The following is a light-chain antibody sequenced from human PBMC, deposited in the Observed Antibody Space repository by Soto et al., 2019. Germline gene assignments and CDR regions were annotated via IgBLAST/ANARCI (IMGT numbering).Light chain of an antibody. Sequence: VGMPPAPLSPPLPPGQPAPLSCRANQSLVHSDGIAYFSWFQQRPGRSPRRLIYKVPNRDSGVPARFSGSGSGTDFALTISRVEAEDVGVYYCIQGTHWPITFAQGTRWRL. CDR3: IQGTHWPIT. V-gene: IGKV2-30*02. CDR2: KVP. CDR1: QSLVHSDGIAY. J-gene: IGKJ5*01.